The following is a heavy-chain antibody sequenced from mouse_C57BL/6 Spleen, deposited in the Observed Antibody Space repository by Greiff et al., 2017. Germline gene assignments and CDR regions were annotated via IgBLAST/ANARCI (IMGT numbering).Heavy chain of an antibody. V-gene: IGHV1-82*01. D-gene: IGHD1-1*01. CDR3: AHITTVVTPSFDY. CDR1: GYAFSSSW. CDR2: IYPGDGDT. Sequence: VKLVESGPELVKPGASVKISCKASGYAFSSSWMNWVKQRPGKGLEWIGRIYPGDGDTNYNGKFKGKATLTADKSSSTAYMQLSSLTSEDSAVYFCAHITTVVTPSFDYWGKGTTLTVSS. J-gene: IGHJ2*01.